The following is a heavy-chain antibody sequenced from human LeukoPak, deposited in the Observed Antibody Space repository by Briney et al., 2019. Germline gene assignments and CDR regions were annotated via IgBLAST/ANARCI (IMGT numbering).Heavy chain of an antibody. J-gene: IGHJ3*02. CDR3: ARVKDYVGAFDI. CDR2: IYYSGST. Sequence: SETLSLTCTVSGDSISSSNYYWSWIRQPPGKGLEWIGYIYYSGSTNYNPSLKSRVTISVDTSKNQFSLKLSSVTAADTAVYYCARVKDYVGAFDIWGQGTMVTVSS. CDR1: GDSISSSNYY. V-gene: IGHV4-61*01. D-gene: IGHD4-23*01.